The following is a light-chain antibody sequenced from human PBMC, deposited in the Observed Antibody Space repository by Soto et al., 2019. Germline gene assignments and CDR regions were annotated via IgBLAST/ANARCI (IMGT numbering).Light chain of an antibody. Sequence: EIVMTQSPATLSVSPGESATLSCRASQSISSSKLAWHQQKPGQAPRLLMYGASNWATGIPARFSGSGSGTEFSLTISSLQSEDFAVYYCQQYDYWPRTFGKGTKVEIQ. CDR3: QQYDYWPRT. CDR1: QSISSS. CDR2: GAS. V-gene: IGKV3-15*01. J-gene: IGKJ1*01.